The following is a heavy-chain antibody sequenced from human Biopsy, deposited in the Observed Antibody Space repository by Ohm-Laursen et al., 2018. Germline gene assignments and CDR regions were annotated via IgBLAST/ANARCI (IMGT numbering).Heavy chain of an antibody. J-gene: IGHJ3*02. D-gene: IGHD3-10*01. CDR3: TKAGSQDGFDI. V-gene: IGHV3-23*01. CDR1: GFTFASHA. Sequence: SLRLSCAASGFTFASHAMRWVRQAPGKGLEWVSLISGSGDTAYYPDSVKGRFTISGDNSKNTLYLEMNSLRTEETAKYYCTKAGSQDGFDIWGPGTMATVSS. CDR2: ISGSGDTA.